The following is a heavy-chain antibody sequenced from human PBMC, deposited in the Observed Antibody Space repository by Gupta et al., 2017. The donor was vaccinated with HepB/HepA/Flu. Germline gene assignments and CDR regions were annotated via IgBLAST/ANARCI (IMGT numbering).Heavy chain of an antibody. CDR3: ASKIPYFESLLPFDY. CDR1: GLIFSKYG. D-gene: IGHD3-9*01. J-gene: IGHJ4*02. Sequence: EVQLLESGGGLVQPGGSLRLSCAASGLIFSKYGMSWVRQAPGKGLEWVASITSSGGSTYYTDSVKGRFTISRDNSMHTLHLQMNSLRAEDTAVYYCASKIPYFESLLPFDYWGQGTLVTVSS. CDR2: ITSSGGST. V-gene: IGHV3-23*01.